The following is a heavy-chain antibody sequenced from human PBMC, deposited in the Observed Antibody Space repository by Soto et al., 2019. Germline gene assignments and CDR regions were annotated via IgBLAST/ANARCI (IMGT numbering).Heavy chain of an antibody. CDR3: ARHLTYCSAGSCYSDFPYYGMDV. Sequence: SETLSLTCAVSGDYISSGGFSWSWIRQPPGEGLEWIGNIYYSGTTYYNPSLKSRVTISVDTSKNQFSLKLSSVTAADTAVYYCARHLTYCSAGSCYSDFPYYGMDVWGQGTTVTVSS. J-gene: IGHJ6*02. D-gene: IGHD2-15*01. CDR2: IYYSGTT. CDR1: GDYISSGGFS. V-gene: IGHV4-30-2*03.